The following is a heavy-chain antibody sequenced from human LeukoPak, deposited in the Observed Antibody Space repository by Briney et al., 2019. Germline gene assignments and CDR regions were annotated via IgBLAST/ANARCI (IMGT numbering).Heavy chain of an antibody. CDR1: GSSISNWY. Sequence: SETLSLTCTVSGSSISNWYWSWIRQPPGKGLEWIGHIYDSGTTNYNPSLKSRVTISVDTSKNQFSLKLSSVTAADTAVYYCARLSYDFWSGLDYWGQGTLVTVSS. D-gene: IGHD3-3*01. V-gene: IGHV4-59*12. J-gene: IGHJ4*02. CDR2: IYDSGTT. CDR3: ARLSYDFWSGLDY.